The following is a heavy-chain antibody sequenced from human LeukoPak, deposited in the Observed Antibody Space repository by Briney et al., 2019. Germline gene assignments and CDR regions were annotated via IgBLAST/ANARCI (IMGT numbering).Heavy chain of an antibody. CDR1: GFTFSSYS. D-gene: IGHD5-24*01. CDR2: ISSSSSYI. V-gene: IGHV3-21*04. CDR3: TKGRRDGYNSGPRGDI. Sequence: GGSLRLSCAASGFTFSSYSMNWVRQAPGKGLEWVSSISSSSSYIYYADSVKGRFTISRDNAKNSLYLQMNSLRAEDTAVYYCTKGRRDGYNSGPRGDIWGQGTMVTVSS. J-gene: IGHJ3*02.